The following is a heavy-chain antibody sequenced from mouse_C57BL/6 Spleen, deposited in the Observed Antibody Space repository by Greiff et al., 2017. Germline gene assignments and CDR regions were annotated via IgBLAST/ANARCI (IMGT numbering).Heavy chain of an antibody. CDR1: GFTFRSYG. D-gene: IGHD1-1*01. CDR3: ARRNYYGSSEGYFDV. V-gene: IGHV5-6*01. CDR2: ISSGCSYS. Sequence: EVQLQASGGDLVKPGGSLKLSCAASGFTFRSYGMSWVRQTPDKRLEGVATISSGCSYSFYPDIVKGRFTSSRDNAKNTLYLQMSSLKSEDTAMYYCARRNYYGSSEGYFDVWGTGTTVTVSS. J-gene: IGHJ1*03.